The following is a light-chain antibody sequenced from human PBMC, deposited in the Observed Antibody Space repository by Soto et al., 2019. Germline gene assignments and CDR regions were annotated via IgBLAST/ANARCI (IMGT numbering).Light chain of an antibody. V-gene: IGLV3-21*02. CDR2: HDS. J-gene: IGLJ3*02. CDR3: QVWDSYSDHVV. CDR1: NIGSKS. Sequence: SYELTQPPSVSVAPGQTARITCGESNIGSKSVHWYQQKPGQAPVLVVSHDSDRPSGIPERFSGSNSGNTATLTISRVDAVDEADYFCQVWDSYSDHVVFGGGTKVTVL.